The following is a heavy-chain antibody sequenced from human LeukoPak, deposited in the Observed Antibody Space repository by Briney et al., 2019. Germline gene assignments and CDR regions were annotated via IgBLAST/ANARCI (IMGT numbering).Heavy chain of an antibody. CDR3: ARGRIAATHYYYYYMDV. D-gene: IGHD2-15*01. J-gene: IGHJ6*03. V-gene: IGHV4-30-4*08. Sequence: SETLSLTCTVSGGSISSGDYYWSWIRQPAGKGLEWIGYIYYSGSTYYNPSLKSRVTISVDTSKNQFSLKLSSVTAADTAVYYCARGRIAATHYYYYYMDVWGKGTTVTVSS. CDR2: IYYSGST. CDR1: GGSISSGDYY.